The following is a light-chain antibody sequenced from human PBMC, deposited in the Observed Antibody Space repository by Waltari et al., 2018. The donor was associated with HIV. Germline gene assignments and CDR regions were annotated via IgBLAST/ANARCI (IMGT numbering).Light chain of an antibody. J-gene: IGKJ1*01. V-gene: IGKV3-20*01. CDR2: GAS. Sequence: EIVSTQSPGTLSLSPGERATLSCRASQSVSSNYLAWYQQKPGQAPRLLIYGASSRATGIPDRFSGSGSGTDFTLTISRLEPEDFAVYYCQQYGSSPWTFGQGTKVEIK. CDR1: QSVSSNY. CDR3: QQYGSSPWT.